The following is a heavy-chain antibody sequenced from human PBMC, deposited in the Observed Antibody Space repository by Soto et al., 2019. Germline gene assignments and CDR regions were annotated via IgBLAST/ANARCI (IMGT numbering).Heavy chain of an antibody. V-gene: IGHV3-74*01. CDR1: GLIFSNYK. J-gene: IGHJ4*02. D-gene: IGHD2-8*01. CDR3: ARDTNGLHY. Sequence: LRLSCAASGLIFSNYKMHWVRQAPGKGLVWVSRISTDGSITDYADSVKGRFTVSRDNAKNTLYLQMNSLRVDDTAVYYCARDTNGLHYWGQGTLVTVSS. CDR2: ISTDGSIT.